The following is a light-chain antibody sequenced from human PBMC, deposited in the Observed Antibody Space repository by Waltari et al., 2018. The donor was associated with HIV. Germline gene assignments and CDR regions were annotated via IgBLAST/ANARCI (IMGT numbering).Light chain of an antibody. V-gene: IGKV1-9*01. CDR1: QGIRTY. CDR2: SAS. Sequence: DILLTQSPSFLSASLGDRVTISCRANQGIRTYLAWYHQSPGSAPKLLIFSASILQDTVPSRFSASGSGTQFTLTINSLQPEDFATYYCQQQNTYPLTFGPGT. CDR3: QQQNTYPLT. J-gene: IGKJ3*01.